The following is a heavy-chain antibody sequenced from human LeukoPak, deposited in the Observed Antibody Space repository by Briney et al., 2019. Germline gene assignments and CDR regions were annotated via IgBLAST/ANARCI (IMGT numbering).Heavy chain of an antibody. CDR1: GGTFSSYA. Sequence: SVKVSCKASGGTFSSYAISWVRQAPGQGLEWMGGIIPILGTANYAQKSQGRVTITADESTSTAYMELSSLRSEDTAVYYCARGDYDFWSGYYKGTIFDYWGQGTLVTVSS. D-gene: IGHD3-3*01. CDR2: IIPILGTA. CDR3: ARGDYDFWSGYYKGTIFDY. J-gene: IGHJ4*02. V-gene: IGHV1-69*13.